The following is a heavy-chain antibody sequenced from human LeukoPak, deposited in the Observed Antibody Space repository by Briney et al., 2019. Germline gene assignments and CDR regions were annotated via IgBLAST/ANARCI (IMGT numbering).Heavy chain of an antibody. Sequence: GGSLRLSCAASGFTFSSYSMNWVRQAPGKGLEWVSSISSSSSYIYYADSVKGRFTISRDNAKNSLYLQMNSLRAEDTAVYYCARTTDMVRGVIRYYYYYMDVWGKGTTVTISS. CDR1: GFTFSSYS. CDR2: ISSSSSYI. V-gene: IGHV3-21*01. D-gene: IGHD3-10*01. CDR3: ARTTDMVRGVIRYYYYYMDV. J-gene: IGHJ6*03.